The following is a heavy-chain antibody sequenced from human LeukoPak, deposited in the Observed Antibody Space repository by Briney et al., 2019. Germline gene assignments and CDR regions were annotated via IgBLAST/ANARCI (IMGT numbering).Heavy chain of an antibody. D-gene: IGHD6-19*01. J-gene: IGHJ4*02. V-gene: IGHV3-74*01. Sequence: SGGSLRLSCAASGFTFSSYWMHWVRQAPGKGLVWVSRINSDGSSTSYADSVKGRFTISRDNAKNTLYLQMNSLRAEDTAVYYCARPRNSYSSGWDFDNRGQGTLVTVSS. CDR3: ARPRNSYSSGWDFDN. CDR1: GFTFSSYW. CDR2: INSDGSST.